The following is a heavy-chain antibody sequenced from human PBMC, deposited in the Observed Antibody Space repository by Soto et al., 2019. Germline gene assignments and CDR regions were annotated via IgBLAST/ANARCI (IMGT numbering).Heavy chain of an antibody. CDR2: ISAYNGNT. Sequence: ASVKVSRQASGCTLFSYGISWVRQAPGQGLERMGWISAYNGNTNYAQKLQGRVTMTTDTSTSTAYMELRSLRSDDTAVYYCARDEADRSGYSVGYWGQGAMVT. D-gene: IGHD3-22*01. V-gene: IGHV1-18*01. CDR1: GCTLFSYG. CDR3: ARDEADRSGYSVGY. J-gene: IGHJ4*02.